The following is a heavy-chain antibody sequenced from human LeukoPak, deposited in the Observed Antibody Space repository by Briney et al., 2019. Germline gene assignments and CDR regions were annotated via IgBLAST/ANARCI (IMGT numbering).Heavy chain of an antibody. D-gene: IGHD2-2*01. V-gene: IGHV3-23*01. CDR1: GFTFSSYS. CDR3: AKEPADFYYYYYMDV. Sequence: GGSLRLSCAASGFTFSSYSMLWVRQAPGQGLEWVAAINGIGGSTYYADSVKGRFTISRDNSMNTLYLHMNSLRAGDTAVYYCAKEPADFYYYYYMDVWGKGTTVTVSS. J-gene: IGHJ6*03. CDR2: INGIGGST.